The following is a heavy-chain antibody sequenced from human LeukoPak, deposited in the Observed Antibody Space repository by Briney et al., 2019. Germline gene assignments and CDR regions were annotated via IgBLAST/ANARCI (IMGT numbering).Heavy chain of an antibody. D-gene: IGHD4-11*01. CDR3: ARDRIPTVTYYYFDY. CDR2: IWYDGSNK. CDR1: GVTLSGYA. J-gene: IGHJ4*02. V-gene: IGHV3-33*08. Sequence: PGGSLRLSCAASGVTLSGYAMSWARQAPGKGLEWVAVIWYDGSNKYYADSVKGRFTISRDNSKNTLYLQMNSLRAEDTAVYYCARDRIPTVTYYYFDYWGQGTLVTVSS.